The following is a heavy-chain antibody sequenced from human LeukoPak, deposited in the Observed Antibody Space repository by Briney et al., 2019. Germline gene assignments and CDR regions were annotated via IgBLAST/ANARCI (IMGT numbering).Heavy chain of an antibody. J-gene: IGHJ1*01. CDR1: GFTFDDYG. CDR2: ITWNGGNT. Sequence: GGSLRLSCAASGFTFDDYGMSWVRQAPGKGLEWVSGITWNGGNTVYADSVKGRFTISRDNAKNSLYLQMNSLRAKDTALYYCARGAVAGTLDYFQHWGQGTLVTVSS. V-gene: IGHV3-20*04. CDR3: ARGAVAGTLDYFQH. D-gene: IGHD6-19*01.